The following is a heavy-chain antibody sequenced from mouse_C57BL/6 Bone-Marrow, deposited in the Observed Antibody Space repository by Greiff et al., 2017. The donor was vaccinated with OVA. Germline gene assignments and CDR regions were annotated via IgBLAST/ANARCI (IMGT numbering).Heavy chain of an antibody. CDR2: IDPETGGT. D-gene: IGHD2-5*01. Sequence: VQLQQSGAELVRPGASVTLSCKASGYTFTDYEMQWVKQTPVHGLEWIGAIDPETGGTAYNEKFKGKAILTADKSSSTAYMELRSLTTEDSAVYYCTRRYSNDYAMDYWGQGTSVTVSS. V-gene: IGHV1-15*01. CDR1: GYTFTDYE. CDR3: TRRYSNDYAMDY. J-gene: IGHJ4*01.